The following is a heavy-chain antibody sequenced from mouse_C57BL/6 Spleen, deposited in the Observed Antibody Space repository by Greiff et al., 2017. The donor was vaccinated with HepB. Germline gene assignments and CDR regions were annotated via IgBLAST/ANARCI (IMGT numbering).Heavy chain of an antibody. CDR1: GYTFTDYE. CDR3: TMGHYYGSSYDY. J-gene: IGHJ2*01. CDR2: IDPETGGT. D-gene: IGHD1-1*01. V-gene: IGHV1-15*01. Sequence: QVQLQQSGAELVRPGASVTLSCKASGYTFTDYEMHWVKQTPVHGLEWIGAIDPETGGTAYNQKFKGKAILTADKSSSTAYMELRSLTSEDSAVYYCTMGHYYGSSYDYWGQGTTLTVSS.